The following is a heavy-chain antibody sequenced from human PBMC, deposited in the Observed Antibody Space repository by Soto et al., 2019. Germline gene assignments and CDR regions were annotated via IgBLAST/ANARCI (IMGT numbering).Heavy chain of an antibody. CDR2: ISSGRVTT. CDR3: ARGGAARPDY. V-gene: IGHV3-48*02. Sequence: PGGSLRLSCVASGFTFSSYGMNWVREAPGKGLEWVSYISSGRVTTNYADSVKCRFTISRDNANSSLYLQLNSLRDDDTAVYYCARGGAARPDYWGQGALVTVSS. J-gene: IGHJ4*02. CDR1: GFTFSSYG. D-gene: IGHD2-15*01.